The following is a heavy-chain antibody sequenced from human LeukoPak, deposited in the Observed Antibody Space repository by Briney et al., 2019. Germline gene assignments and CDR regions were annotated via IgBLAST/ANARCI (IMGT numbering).Heavy chain of an antibody. CDR3: ARDLYFGVVIRSGGFDP. CDR1: GYTFTGYY. Sequence: ASVKVSCKASGYTFTGYYMHWVRQAPGQGLEWMGWINPNSGGTNYAQKFQGRVTMTRDTSISTAYMELSRLRSEDTAVYYCARDLYFGVVIRSGGFDPWGQGTLVTVSS. D-gene: IGHD3-3*01. CDR2: INPNSGGT. J-gene: IGHJ5*02. V-gene: IGHV1-2*02.